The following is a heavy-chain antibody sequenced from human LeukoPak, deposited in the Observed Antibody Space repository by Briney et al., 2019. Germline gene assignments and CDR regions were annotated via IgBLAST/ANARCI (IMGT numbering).Heavy chain of an antibody. D-gene: IGHD1-26*01. V-gene: IGHV3-23*01. J-gene: IGHJ4*02. CDR2: ITGSGDYT. CDR3: AKRSGINYGYFDS. CDR1: RFTFSNYA. Sequence: GGSLRLSCAASRFTFSNYAMGCVRQGPGKGLEWVSAITGSGDYTDYADSVKGRFTISRDNSKNTAYLQMISLRAEDTAVYYCAKRSGINYGYFDSWGQGALVTVSS.